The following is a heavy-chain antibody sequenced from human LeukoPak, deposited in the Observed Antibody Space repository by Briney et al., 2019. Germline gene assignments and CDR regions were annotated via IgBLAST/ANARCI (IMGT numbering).Heavy chain of an antibody. J-gene: IGHJ4*02. CDR2: ISSSSYI. CDR1: GFTFSRYW. V-gene: IGHV3-21*01. D-gene: IGHD6-19*01. CDR3: ARDKTVADLDY. Sequence: PGGSLRLSCAASGFTFSRYWMSWVRQAPGKVLEWVSSISSSSYIYYADSVKGRFTISRDNAKNSLYLQMNSLRAEDTAVYYCARDKTVADLDYWGQGTLVTVSS.